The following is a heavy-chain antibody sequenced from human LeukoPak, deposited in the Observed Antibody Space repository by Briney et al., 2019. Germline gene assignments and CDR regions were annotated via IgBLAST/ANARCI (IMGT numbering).Heavy chain of an antibody. J-gene: IGHJ4*02. CDR3: AKELRGYSYGEH. CDR1: GFTFSSYG. D-gene: IGHD5-18*01. CDR2: VSFDGSKK. V-gene: IGHV3-30*18. Sequence: PGGSLRLSCAASGFTFSSYGMHWVRQAPGKGLEWVAVVSFDGSKKFYGDSVKGRFTISRDSSKDTLSLQMNSLRAEDTAVYYCAKELRGYSYGEHWGQGTLVTVSS.